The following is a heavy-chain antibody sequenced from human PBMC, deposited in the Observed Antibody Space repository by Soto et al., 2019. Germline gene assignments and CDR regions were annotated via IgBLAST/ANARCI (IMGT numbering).Heavy chain of an antibody. D-gene: IGHD3-22*01. Sequence: GASVKVSCKASGFTFTNSAVQWVRQARGQRLEWIGWIVVGSGNTNYAQKFQERVTTTRDESTSTAYMELSSLRSEDTAVYYCARESYDSSGYYHYWGQGTLVTVSS. CDR3: ARESYDSSGYYHY. J-gene: IGHJ4*02. V-gene: IGHV1-58*01. CDR2: IVVGSGNT. CDR1: GFTFTNSA.